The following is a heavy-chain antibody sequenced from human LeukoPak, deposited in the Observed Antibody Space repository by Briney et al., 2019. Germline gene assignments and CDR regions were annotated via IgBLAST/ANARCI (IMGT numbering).Heavy chain of an antibody. D-gene: IGHD6-19*01. CDR1: GGSIRGYY. V-gene: IGHV4-4*07. J-gene: IGHJ4*02. Sequence: SETLSLTCTVSGGSIRGYYWSWIRQPAGRRLEWIGCIYTSGSTNYNPSLKSRVTMPVDTSKNQFSLKLSSVTAADTAVYYCAREAVSGWYDYFDYWGQGTLVTVSS. CDR3: AREAVSGWYDYFDY. CDR2: IYTSGST.